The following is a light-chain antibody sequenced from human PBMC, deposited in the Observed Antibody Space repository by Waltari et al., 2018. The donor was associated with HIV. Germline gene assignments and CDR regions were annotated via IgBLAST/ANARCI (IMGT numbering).Light chain of an antibody. V-gene: IGLV2-8*01. CDR1: NSDIGSYDY. J-gene: IGLJ2*01. CDR2: EVT. CDR3: SSFADRDGFYVL. Sequence: QSALTQPPSASGSPGQSVTLSCTGSNSDIGSYDYVSWYQLHPGKAPKLVISEVTKRPSGVVDRFSGSKSANTAFLTVSGLQAEDEADYYCSSFADRDGFYVLFGGGTRLTVL.